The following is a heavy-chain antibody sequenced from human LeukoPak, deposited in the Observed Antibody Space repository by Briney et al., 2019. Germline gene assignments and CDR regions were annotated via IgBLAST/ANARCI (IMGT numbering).Heavy chain of an antibody. CDR1: GGSISSYY. V-gene: IGHV4-59*08. J-gene: IGHJ5*02. D-gene: IGHD2-2*01. CDR3: ARRAGWYCSSTSCYDYWFDP. CDR2: IYYSGST. Sequence: PSETLSLTCTVSGGSISSYYWSWIRQPPGEGLEWIGYIYYSGSTNYNPSLKSRATISVDTSKNQFSLKLRSVTAADTRVYYCARRAGWYCSSTSCYDYWFDPWGQGTLVTVSS.